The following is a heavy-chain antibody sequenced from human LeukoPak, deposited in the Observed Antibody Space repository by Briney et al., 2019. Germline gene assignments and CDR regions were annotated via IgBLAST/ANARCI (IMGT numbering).Heavy chain of an antibody. V-gene: IGHV3-48*04. CDR2: ISSSSSTI. CDR1: GFTFSSYS. CDR3: ARDLMDYDVSTGLHHYYMDV. D-gene: IGHD3-9*01. Sequence: GGSLRLSCAASGFTFSSYSMNWVRQAPGKGLEWVSYISSSSSTIYYADSVKGRFTISRDNAKNSLYLQMNSLRAEDTAVYYCARDLMDYDVSTGLHHYYMDVWGQGTTVTVSS. J-gene: IGHJ6*02.